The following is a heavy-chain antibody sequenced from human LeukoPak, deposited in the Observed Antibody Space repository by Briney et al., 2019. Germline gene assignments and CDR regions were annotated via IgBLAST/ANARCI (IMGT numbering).Heavy chain of an antibody. J-gene: IGHJ4*02. CDR2: ISSSSSYI. CDR3: ARDSRYQLLPMGY. Sequence: GGSLRLSCAASGFTFSSYSMNWVRQAPGKGLEWVSSISSSSSYIYYADSVKGRFTISRDNAKNSLYLQMNSLRAEDTAVYYCARDSRYQLLPMGYWGQGTLVTVSS. D-gene: IGHD2-2*01. CDR1: GFTFSSYS. V-gene: IGHV3-21*01.